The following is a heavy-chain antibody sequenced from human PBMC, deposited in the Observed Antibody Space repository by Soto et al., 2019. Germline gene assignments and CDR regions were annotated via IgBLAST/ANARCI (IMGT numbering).Heavy chain of an antibody. CDR1: GVSISSYY. J-gene: IGHJ4*02. V-gene: IGHV4-59*01. CDR3: ASVPTANLSFDS. CDR2: IYYGGTH. D-gene: IGHD2-8*01. Sequence: PSETLSLTCAASGVSISSYYWSWVRQPPGKGLEWIGYIYYGGTHNYNPPLTSRLTLSVDTYKNQFPLKLISVTAPDTAVYYGASVPTANLSFDSWGQGPLVTVSS.